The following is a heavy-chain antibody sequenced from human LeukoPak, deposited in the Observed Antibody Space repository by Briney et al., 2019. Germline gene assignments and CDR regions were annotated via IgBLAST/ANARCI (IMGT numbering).Heavy chain of an antibody. Sequence: ASVKVSCNASGYTFTSYGISWVRQAPGQGLEWMGWISAYNGNTNYAQKLQGRVTMTRDMSTSTVYMELSSLRSEDTAVYYCARAQPYSGSYYRGLSYNWFDPWGQGTLVTVSS. J-gene: IGHJ5*02. D-gene: IGHD1-26*01. CDR2: ISAYNGNT. CDR3: ARAQPYSGSYYRGLSYNWFDP. V-gene: IGHV1-18*01. CDR1: GYTFTSYG.